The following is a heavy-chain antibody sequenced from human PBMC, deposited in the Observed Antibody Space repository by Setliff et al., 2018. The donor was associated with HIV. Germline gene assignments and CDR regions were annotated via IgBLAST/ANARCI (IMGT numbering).Heavy chain of an antibody. V-gene: IGHV4-39*01. CDR1: GGPITTSDYY. J-gene: IGHJ5*01. CDR3: ARTTYSGSYFNDS. CDR2: IYYSGST. D-gene: IGHD1-26*01. Sequence: SETLSLTCTVSGGPITTSDYYWGWIRQPPGKGLEWIGAIYYSGSTYYSPSLKSRVTISVDTSKNQFSLKLSSVTAADTAVYYCARTTYSGSYFNDSWGQGTLVTVSS.